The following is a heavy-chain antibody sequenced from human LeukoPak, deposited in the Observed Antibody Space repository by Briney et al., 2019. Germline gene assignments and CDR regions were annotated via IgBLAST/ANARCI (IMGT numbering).Heavy chain of an antibody. V-gene: IGHV1-46*01. CDR1: GYTFTSYY. J-gene: IGHJ6*02. CDR3: ARDSDSSGYYSYGGYYYYGMDV. Sequence: ASVKVSCKASGYTFTSYYVHWVRQAPGQGLEWMGIINPSGGSTSYAQKFQGRVTMTRDTSTSTVYMELSSLRSEDTAVYYCARDSDSSGYYSYGGYYYYGMDVWGQGTTVTVSS. CDR2: INPSGGST. D-gene: IGHD3-22*01.